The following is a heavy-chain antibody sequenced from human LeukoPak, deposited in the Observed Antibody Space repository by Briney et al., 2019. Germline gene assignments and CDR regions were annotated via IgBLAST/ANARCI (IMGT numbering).Heavy chain of an antibody. CDR2: IIPILGIA. J-gene: IGHJ4*02. CDR3: ARAVAIAVAGTFDY. D-gene: IGHD6-19*01. CDR1: GGTFSSYT. V-gene: IGHV1-69*02. Sequence: ASVKVSCKASGGTFSSYTISWVRQAPGQGLEWMGRIIPILGIANYAQKFQGRVTITADKSTSTAYMELSSLRSEDTAVYYCARAVAIAVAGTFDYWGQGTLVTVSS.